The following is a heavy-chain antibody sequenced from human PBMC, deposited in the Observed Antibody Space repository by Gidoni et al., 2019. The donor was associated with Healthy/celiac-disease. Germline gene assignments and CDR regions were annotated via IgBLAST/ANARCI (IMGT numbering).Heavy chain of an antibody. V-gene: IGHV3-33*01. J-gene: IGHJ6*02. CDR3: ARDRGGSSLDV. CDR2: IWYDGSNK. CDR1: GFTFSSYG. Sequence: QVQLVESGGGVVQPGRSLRLSCAASGFTFSSYGMHWVRQDPGKGLEWVAVIWYDGSNKYYADSVKGRFTISRDNAKNTLYLQMNSLRAEDTAVYYCARDRGGSSLDVWGQGTTVTVSS. D-gene: IGHD3-16*01.